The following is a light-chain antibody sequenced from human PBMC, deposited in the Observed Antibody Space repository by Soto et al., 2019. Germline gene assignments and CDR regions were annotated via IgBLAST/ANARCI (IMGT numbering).Light chain of an antibody. J-gene: IGKJ1*01. V-gene: IGKV1-5*03. CDR3: QQYNSYSQT. Sequence: DIRMTQSPSTLSASVGDRVTITCRASQSISYWLAWYQQKPGKAPKLLIYQASSLESGVPSRFSGSGSGTEFTLTISSLQPDDFATYYCQQYNSYSQTFGQGTKVDIK. CDR2: QAS. CDR1: QSISYW.